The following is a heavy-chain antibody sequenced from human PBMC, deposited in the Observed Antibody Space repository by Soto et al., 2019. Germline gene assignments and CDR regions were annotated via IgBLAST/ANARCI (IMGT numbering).Heavy chain of an antibody. J-gene: IGHJ6*02. CDR1: GYTFTSYG. D-gene: IGHD3-10*01. V-gene: IGHV1-18*01. Sequence: GASGKVSCKSSGYTFTSYGISWVRQAPGQGLEWMGWISAYNGNTNYAQKLQGRVTMTTDTSTSTAYMELRSLRSDDTAVYYCARSNLVRGVIASPYYYYYYGMDVWGQGTTVTVSS. CDR3: ARSNLVRGVIASPYYYYYYGMDV. CDR2: ISAYNGNT.